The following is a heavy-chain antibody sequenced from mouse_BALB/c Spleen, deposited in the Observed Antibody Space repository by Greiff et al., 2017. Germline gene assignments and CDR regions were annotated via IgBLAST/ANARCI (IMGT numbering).Heavy chain of an antibody. V-gene: IGHV1-67*01. J-gene: IGHJ4*01. CDR3: ARRNWYY. CDR2: ISTYYGNT. CDR1: GYTFTDYA. Sequence: QVHVKQSGPELVRPGVSVKISCKGSGYTFTDYAMHWVKQSHAKSLEWIGVISTYYGNTNYNQKFKGKATMTVDKSSSTAYMELARLTSEDSAIYYCARRNWYYWGQGTSVTVSS.